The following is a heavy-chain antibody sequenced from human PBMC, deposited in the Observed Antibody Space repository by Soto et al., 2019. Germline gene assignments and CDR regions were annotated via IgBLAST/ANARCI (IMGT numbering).Heavy chain of an antibody. D-gene: IGHD6-19*01. Sequence: GSLRLSCAAAVFSFVNYAMNLVRQAPGKGLEWVSGLSGSGTSTYYADSVRGRFTISRDNSRDTLFLQMNSLTADDTAVYYCAKATTNGGWFNPFDSWGQGALVTVSS. V-gene: IGHV3-23*01. J-gene: IGHJ4*02. CDR2: LSGSGTST. CDR1: VFSFVNYA. CDR3: AKATTNGGWFNPFDS.